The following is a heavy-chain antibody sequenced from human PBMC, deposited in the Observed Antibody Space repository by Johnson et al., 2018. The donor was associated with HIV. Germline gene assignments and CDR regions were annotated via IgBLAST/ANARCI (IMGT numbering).Heavy chain of an antibody. D-gene: IGHD1-1*01. V-gene: IGHV3-30-3*01. CDR2: ISYDGSNK. CDR3: ATSTASDAFDI. Sequence: QMLLVESGGGVVQPGRSLRLSCAASGFTFSSYAMHWVRQAPGKGLEWVAVISYDGSNKYYADSVKGRFTISRDNSKNTLYLQMNSLRADDTAVYYCATSTASDAFDIWGQGTMVTVSS. CDR1: GFTFSSYA. J-gene: IGHJ3*02.